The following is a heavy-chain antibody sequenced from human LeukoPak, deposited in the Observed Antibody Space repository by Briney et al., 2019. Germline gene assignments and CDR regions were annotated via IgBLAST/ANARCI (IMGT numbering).Heavy chain of an antibody. CDR3: ARDPGLGGNYNDY. CDR1: GFTFSSIS. D-gene: IGHD4-23*01. V-gene: IGHV3-21*01. Sequence: GGSLSPSCAASGFTFSSISRNWVGQAPGKGLKWVQSISSSSSYIYYADSVKGRFTISRDNAKNSLYLQMNSLRAEDTAVYYCARDPGLGGNYNDYWGQGTLVTVSS. CDR2: ISSSSSYI. J-gene: IGHJ4*02.